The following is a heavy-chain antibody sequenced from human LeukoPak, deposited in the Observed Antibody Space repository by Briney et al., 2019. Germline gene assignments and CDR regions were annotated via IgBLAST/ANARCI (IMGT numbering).Heavy chain of an antibody. CDR1: GGSISSGSYY. V-gene: IGHV4-61*02. CDR2: IYTSGST. J-gene: IGHJ5*02. D-gene: IGHD7-27*01. CDR3: ARENWGSGNWFDP. Sequence: PSQTLSLTCTVSGGSISSGSYYWSWIRQPAGKGLEWIGRIYTSGSTNYNPSLKSRVTISVDTSKNQFSLKLSSVTAADTAVYYCARENWGSGNWFDPWGQGTLVTVSS.